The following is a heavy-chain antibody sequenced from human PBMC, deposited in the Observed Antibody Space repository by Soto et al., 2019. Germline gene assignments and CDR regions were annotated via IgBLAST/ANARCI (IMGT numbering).Heavy chain of an antibody. CDR1: GYSISSGYY. D-gene: IGHD3-10*01. J-gene: IGHJ6*02. Sequence: TLSLTCAVSGYSISSGYYWGWIRQPPGKGLEWIGSIYHSGSTYYNPSLKSRVTISVDTSKNQFSLKLSSVTAADTAVYYCARDTTRFYYYGSGTHHYYYYYGMDVWGQGTTVTVSS. CDR2: IYHSGST. CDR3: ARDTTRFYYYGSGTHHYYYYYGMDV. V-gene: IGHV4-38-2*02.